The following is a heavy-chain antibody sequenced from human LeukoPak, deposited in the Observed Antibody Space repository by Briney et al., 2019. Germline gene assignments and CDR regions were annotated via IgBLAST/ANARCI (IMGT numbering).Heavy chain of an antibody. V-gene: IGHV3-21*01. J-gene: IGHJ4*02. CDR1: GFTFSSYS. CDR3: ARDRGGYCSGGSCSLDY. Sequence: PGGSLRLSCAASGFTFSSYSMNWVRQAPGKGLEWVSSISSSSSYIYYADSVKGRFTISRDNAKNSLYLQMNSLRAEDTAVYYCARDRGGYCSGGSCSLDYWGQGTLVTVSS. CDR2: ISSSSSYI. D-gene: IGHD2-15*01.